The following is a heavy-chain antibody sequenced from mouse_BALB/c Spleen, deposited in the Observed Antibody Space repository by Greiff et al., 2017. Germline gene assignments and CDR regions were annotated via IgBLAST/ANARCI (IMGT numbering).Heavy chain of an antibody. V-gene: IGHV3-2*02. D-gene: IGHD2-2*01. J-gene: IGHJ1*01. CDR2: ISYSGST. CDR3: ARWGWLRDWYFDV. CDR1: GYSITSDYA. Sequence: VQLKESGPGLVKPSQSLSLTCTVTGYSITSDYAWNWIRQFPGNKLEWMGYISYSGSTSYNPSLKSRISITRDTSKNQFFLQLNSVTTEDTATYYCARWGWLRDWYFDVGGAGTTVTVSS.